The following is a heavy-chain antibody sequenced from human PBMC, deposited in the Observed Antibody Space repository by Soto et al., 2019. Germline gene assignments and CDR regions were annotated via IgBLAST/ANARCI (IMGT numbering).Heavy chain of an antibody. D-gene: IGHD6-13*01. J-gene: IGHJ2*01. V-gene: IGHV4-59*08. Sequence: QVPLQESGPGLVKPSETLSLTCNVSGGSISSFYGSWIRQPPGKGLEWIGYVHYSGTTNYNPSLKSLATLSVATSKRQFSLKLSSVPVAGEAVYYCARHPPYSCSLGRYFDLWGRGTLVTVSA. CDR3: ARHPPYSCSLGRYFDL. CDR2: VHYSGTT. CDR1: GGSISSFY.